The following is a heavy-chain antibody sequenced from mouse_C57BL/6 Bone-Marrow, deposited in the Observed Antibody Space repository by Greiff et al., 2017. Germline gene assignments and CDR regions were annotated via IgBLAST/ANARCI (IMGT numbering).Heavy chain of an antibody. Sequence: VQLQQSGAELVRPGASVKLSCTASGFNIKDDYMHWVKPRPEQGLEWIGWIDPENGDTEYASKFQGKATITADTSSNTAYLQLSSLTSEDTAVYYCTTFYDYSYYFDYWGQGTTLTVSS. CDR1: GFNIKDDY. D-gene: IGHD2-4*01. CDR2: IDPENGDT. J-gene: IGHJ2*01. CDR3: TTFYDYSYYFDY. V-gene: IGHV14-4*01.